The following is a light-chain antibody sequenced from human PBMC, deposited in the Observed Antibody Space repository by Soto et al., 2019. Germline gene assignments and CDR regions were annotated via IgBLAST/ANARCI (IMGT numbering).Light chain of an antibody. J-gene: IGKJ1*01. V-gene: IGKV3-20*01. CDR1: QSVSSSY. Sequence: EIVLTQSPGTLSLSPGERATLSCRASQSVSSSYLAWYQQKPGQSPRHLIYGASSRATGIPDRFSGSGSGTDFTLTIRTLEPEDFAVYYCQQYGSSRLTFGQGTKVEIK. CDR2: GAS. CDR3: QQYGSSRLT.